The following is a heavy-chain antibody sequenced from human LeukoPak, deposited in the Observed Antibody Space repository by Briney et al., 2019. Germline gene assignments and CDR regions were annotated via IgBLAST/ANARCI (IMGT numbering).Heavy chain of an antibody. CDR2: IYYSGST. CDR3: ARLPEGYKGAHEDY. CDR1: GGSISSYY. Sequence: SETLSLTCTVSGGSISSYYWSWIRQPPGKGLEWIGYIYYSGSTNYNPSLKSRVTISVDTSKNQFSLKLSSVTAADTAVYYCARLPEGYKGAHEDYWGQGTLVTVSS. D-gene: IGHD5-18*01. J-gene: IGHJ4*02. V-gene: IGHV4-59*01.